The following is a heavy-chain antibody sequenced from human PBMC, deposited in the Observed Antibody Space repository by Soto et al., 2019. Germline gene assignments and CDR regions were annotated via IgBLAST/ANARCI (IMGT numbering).Heavy chain of an antibody. CDR1: GFTFSNYG. CDR3: ARQLIY. CDR2: FWANGINK. J-gene: IGHJ4*02. D-gene: IGHD6-13*01. V-gene: IGHV3-30*02. Sequence: GGSLRLSCTTSGFTFSNYGMHWVRQAPGKGLEWVAVFWANGINKYYADSVKGRFTISRDNSKNTLYLQMNSPRAEDTAVYYCARQLIYWGQGTPVTVSS.